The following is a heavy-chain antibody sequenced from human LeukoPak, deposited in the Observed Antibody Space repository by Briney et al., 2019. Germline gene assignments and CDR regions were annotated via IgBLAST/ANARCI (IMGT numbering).Heavy chain of an antibody. CDR1: GGSISSYY. Sequence: SETLSLTCTVSGGSISSYYWSWIRQPPGKGLEWIGYIHYSGNTNYNPSLKSRVTISVDTSKNQFSLRLSSVTAADTAVYYCATTTIRLGFWGQGTLVTVSS. CDR3: ATTTIRLGF. J-gene: IGHJ4*02. D-gene: IGHD1-26*01. V-gene: IGHV4-59*12. CDR2: IHYSGNT.